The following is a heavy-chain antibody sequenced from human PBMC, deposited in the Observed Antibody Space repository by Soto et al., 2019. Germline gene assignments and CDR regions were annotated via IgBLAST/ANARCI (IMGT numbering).Heavy chain of an antibody. CDR3: ARDSHVGSGWQLTADY. CDR1: GFTFSSYG. D-gene: IGHD6-19*01. CDR2: IWYDGSNK. Sequence: ALRLCCAASGFTFSSYGMHWVLHAPGKGLEWVAVIWYDGSNKYYAESVKGRFTISRDNSKNTLYLQMNSLRAEDTAVYYCARDSHVGSGWQLTADYWGQGTLVTVS. J-gene: IGHJ4*02. V-gene: IGHV3-33*01.